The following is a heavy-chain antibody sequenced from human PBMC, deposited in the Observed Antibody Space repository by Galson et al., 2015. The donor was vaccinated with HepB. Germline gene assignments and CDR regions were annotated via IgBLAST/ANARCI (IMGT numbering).Heavy chain of an antibody. D-gene: IGHD6-6*01. CDR1: GGSISSGGYS. V-gene: IGHV4-30-2*01. CDR3: ARDRRAARPGGNYYYYGMDV. Sequence: TLSLTCAVSGGSISSGGYSWSWIRQPPGKGLEWIGYIYHSGSTYYNPSLKSRVTISVDRSKNQFSLKLSSVTAADTAVYYCARDRRAARPGGNYYYYGMDVWGQGTTVTVSS. CDR2: IYHSGST. J-gene: IGHJ6*02.